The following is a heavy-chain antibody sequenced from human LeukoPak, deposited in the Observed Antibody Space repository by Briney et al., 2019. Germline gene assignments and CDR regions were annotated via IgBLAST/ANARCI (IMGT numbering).Heavy chain of an antibody. J-gene: IGHJ3*02. V-gene: IGHV3-23*01. CDR2: ISGSGGNT. Sequence: GGSLRLSCAASGFTFNNYAMNWVRQAPGKGLEWVSSISGSGGNTYYADSVKGRFTISRDNSKNTLYLQMNILRAEDTAVYYCAKPARTDAFDIWGQGTMITVSS. CDR1: GFTFNNYA. D-gene: IGHD1-14*01. CDR3: AKPARTDAFDI.